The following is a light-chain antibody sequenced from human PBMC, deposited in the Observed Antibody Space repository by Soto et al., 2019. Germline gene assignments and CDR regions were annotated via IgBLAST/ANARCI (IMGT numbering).Light chain of an antibody. J-gene: IGKJ3*01. CDR2: GAS. V-gene: IGKV3-20*01. CDR3: QHYCSARFT. CDR1: QSFSSSY. Sequence: EIVLTQSPGTLPLSPGERASLSCRASQSFSSSYLAWYQQKPGQAPRLLIYGASSRATGIPHMFSRSGSGTDLTLTTSSLEPEEFAVYYYQHYCSARFTFGPETKVDVK.